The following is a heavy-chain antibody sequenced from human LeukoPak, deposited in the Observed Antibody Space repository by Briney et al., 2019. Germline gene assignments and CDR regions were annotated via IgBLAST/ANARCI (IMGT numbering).Heavy chain of an antibody. Sequence: ASVKVSCKASGYTFTSYGISWVRQAPGQGLEWMGIINPSGGSTSYAQKFQGRVTMTRDTSTSTVYMELSSLRSEDTAVYYCAIGHYYDSSGYYRDDAFDIWGQGTMVTVSS. J-gene: IGHJ3*02. D-gene: IGHD3-22*01. CDR1: GYTFTSYG. CDR2: INPSGGST. CDR3: AIGHYYDSSGYYRDDAFDI. V-gene: IGHV1-46*01.